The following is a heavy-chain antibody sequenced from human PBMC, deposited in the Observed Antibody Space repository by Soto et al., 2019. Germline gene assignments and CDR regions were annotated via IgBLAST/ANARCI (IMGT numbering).Heavy chain of an antibody. V-gene: IGHV3-21*01. CDR2: ISSSSSYI. CDR3: ARDRIAAAGMAV. J-gene: IGHJ6*02. D-gene: IGHD6-13*01. CDR1: GFTFSSYS. Sequence: EVQLVESGGGLVKPGGSLRLSCAASGFTFSSYSMNWVRQAPGKGLEWVSSISSSSSYIYYADSVKGRFTISRDNAKNSLYLQMNSLRAEDTAVYYCARDRIAAAGMAVWGQGTTVTVSS.